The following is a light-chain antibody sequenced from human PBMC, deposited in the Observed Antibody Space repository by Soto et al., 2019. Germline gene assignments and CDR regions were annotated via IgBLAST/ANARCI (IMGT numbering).Light chain of an antibody. Sequence: EIVLTQSPGTLSLSPGERATLSCRASQSVGYNYLAWYQQKPGQAPRLLIYAAASRVTGIPDRFSGSGSGTDFTLAICRLEREDVAVYYCQQYGGSPPSTFGPGTKVDIK. CDR3: QQYGGSPPST. CDR1: QSVGYNY. J-gene: IGKJ3*01. CDR2: AAA. V-gene: IGKV3-20*01.